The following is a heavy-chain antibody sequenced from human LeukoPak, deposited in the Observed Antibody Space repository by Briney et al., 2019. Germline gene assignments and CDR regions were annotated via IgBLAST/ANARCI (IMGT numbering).Heavy chain of an antibody. V-gene: IGHV4-39*01. CDR3: ARLFFVIDT. CDR1: GASISNSAYY. CDR2: VHYSGST. D-gene: IGHD3-3*01. J-gene: IGHJ5*02. Sequence: SETLSLTCTVSGASISNSAYYWLWIRQPPGEGLECIGTVHYSGSTFYNPSLKSRVNISVDTSKNQFSLQLSSVTAANTAVYYCARLFFVIDTWGQGTLVTVSS.